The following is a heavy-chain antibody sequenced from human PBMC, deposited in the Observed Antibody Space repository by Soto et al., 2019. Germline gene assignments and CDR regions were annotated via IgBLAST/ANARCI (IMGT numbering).Heavy chain of an antibody. CDR1: GGSLIVYY. V-gene: IGHV4-34*01. CDR3: ARVAVRGVFEY. Sequence: TLSLTCAVYGGSLIVYYWSWIRQPPGKGLEWIGEINHSGSTNYNPSLKSRVTISVDTSKNQFSLKLSSVTAADTAVYYCARVAVRGVFEYWGQGTLVIVSS. CDR2: INHSGST. J-gene: IGHJ4*02. D-gene: IGHD3-10*01.